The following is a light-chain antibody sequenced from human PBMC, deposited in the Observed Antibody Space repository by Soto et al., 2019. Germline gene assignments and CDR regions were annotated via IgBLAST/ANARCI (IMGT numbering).Light chain of an antibody. CDR1: QPIRSW. CDR3: QQSYSTSPT. J-gene: IGKJ5*01. CDR2: AAS. V-gene: IGKV1-39*01. Sequence: VPMTLSPSPLPGPVGARGPVTCGASQPIRSWLAWYQQKPAKAPKLLIYAASSFQSAVPPTFSGSGSGTDFTITISRRPPYDFVTYDFQQSYSTSPTFGQGTQVE.